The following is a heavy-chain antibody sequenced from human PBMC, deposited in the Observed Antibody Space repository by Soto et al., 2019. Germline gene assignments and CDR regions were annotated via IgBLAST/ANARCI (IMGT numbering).Heavy chain of an antibody. CDR2: IKRDGSKK. CDR3: VRIRGGGAYDL. J-gene: IGHJ3*01. Sequence: EVQLVESGGGLVQPGGSLRLSCVASGXTFXDHWMTWVRQAPGRRPEWVANIKRDGSKKYYMDSVRGRFAIARDNAKNSLSLLMNSLGPEDTAMFYCVRIRGGGAYDLWGQGTMVTVS. CDR1: GXTFXDHW. V-gene: IGHV3-7*05. D-gene: IGHD3-3*01.